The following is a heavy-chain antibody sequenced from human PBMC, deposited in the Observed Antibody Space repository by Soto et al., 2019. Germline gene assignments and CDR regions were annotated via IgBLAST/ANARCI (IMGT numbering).Heavy chain of an antibody. CDR1: GCPISRYY. CDR3: ARAHGDYDNWLDP. V-gene: IGHV4-59*01. J-gene: IGHJ5*02. Sequence: SETLSLTCPASGCPISRYYWSWIWQPPGKGLEWIGYIFYSGSTNYNPPLKSRVTISVDTSKNHFSLKLSSVTAADSAVYFCARAHGDYDNWLDPWGQGTVVTVSA. CDR2: IFYSGST. D-gene: IGHD4-17*01.